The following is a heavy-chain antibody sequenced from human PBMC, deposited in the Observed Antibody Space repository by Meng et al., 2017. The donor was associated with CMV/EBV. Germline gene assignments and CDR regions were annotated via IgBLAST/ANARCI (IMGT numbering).Heavy chain of an antibody. CDR1: GDSVSSNSAA. V-gene: IGHV6-1*01. CDR3: ARETIFGVVIIWDWFDP. Sequence: SETLSLTCAISGDSVSSNSAAWNWIRQPPSRGLEWLGRTYYRSKWYNDYAVSVKSRITINPDTSKNQFSLQLNSVTPEDTAVYYCARETIFGVVIIWDWFDPWGQGTLVTVSS. D-gene: IGHD3-3*01. J-gene: IGHJ5*02. CDR2: TYYRSKWYN.